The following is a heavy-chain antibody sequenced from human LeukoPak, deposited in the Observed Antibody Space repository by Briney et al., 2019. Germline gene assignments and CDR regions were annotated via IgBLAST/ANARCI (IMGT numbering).Heavy chain of an antibody. CDR2: ISSNGGST. D-gene: IGHD3-3*01. CDR1: GFTFSSYA. V-gene: IGHV3-64*01. Sequence: GGSLRLSCAASGFTFSSYAMHWVRQAPGKGLEYVSAISSNGGSTYYANSVKGRFTISRDNSKNTLYLQMGSLRAEDMAVYYCARDRESDFWSGYRYYYYYYGMDVWGQGTMVTVSS. CDR3: ARDRESDFWSGYRYYYYYYGMDV. J-gene: IGHJ6*02.